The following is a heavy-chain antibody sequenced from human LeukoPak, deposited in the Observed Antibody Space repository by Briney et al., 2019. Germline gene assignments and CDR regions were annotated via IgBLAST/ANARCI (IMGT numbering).Heavy chain of an antibody. Sequence: PGGSLRLSCAASGFTFDDYATHWVRQAPGKGLEWVSGISWNSGSIGYADSVKGRFTISRDNAKNSLYLQMNSLRAEDMALYYCAKSGGYSYGYDYFDYWGQGTLVTVSS. J-gene: IGHJ4*02. CDR2: ISWNSGSI. CDR1: GFTFDDYA. CDR3: AKSGGYSYGYDYFDY. V-gene: IGHV3-9*03. D-gene: IGHD5-18*01.